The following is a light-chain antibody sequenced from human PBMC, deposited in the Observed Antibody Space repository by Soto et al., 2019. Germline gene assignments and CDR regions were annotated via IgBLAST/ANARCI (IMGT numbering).Light chain of an antibody. Sequence: EIVMTQSPATLSVSPGERATLSCRASQSVSSKLVWYQQKPGQAPKLLLYAASTRATDIPVRFSGSGSGTEFTLTISSLQSEDFAVYYCLQYNNWPYTFGQGTKLEIK. CDR3: LQYNNWPYT. CDR2: AAS. J-gene: IGKJ2*01. V-gene: IGKV3-15*01. CDR1: QSVSSK.